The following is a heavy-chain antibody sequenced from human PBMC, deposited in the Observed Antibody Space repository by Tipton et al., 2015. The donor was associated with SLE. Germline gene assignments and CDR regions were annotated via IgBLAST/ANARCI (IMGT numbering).Heavy chain of an antibody. J-gene: IGHJ6*02. D-gene: IGHD2-2*01. V-gene: IGHV3-11*06. Sequence: SLRLSCAGSGFTFSDYYMSWVRQAPGKGLEWVSYISSGSGTRNYADSVKGRFTISRDNAKNTLYLQMNSLRVEDTAVYYCARKVVVPGAIRDYFGMDVWGQGTTVTVSS. CDR3: ARKVVVPGAIRDYFGMDV. CDR1: GFTFSDYY. CDR2: ISSGSGTR.